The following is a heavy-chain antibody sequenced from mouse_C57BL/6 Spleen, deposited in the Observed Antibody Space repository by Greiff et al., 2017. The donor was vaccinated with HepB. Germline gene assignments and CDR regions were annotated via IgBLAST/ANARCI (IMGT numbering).Heavy chain of an antibody. V-gene: IGHV1-82*01. CDR1: GYAFSSSW. J-gene: IGHJ4*01. Sequence: QVQLQQSGPELVKPGASVKISCKASGYAFSSSWMNWVKQRPGKGLEWIGRIYPGDGDTNYNGKFKGKATLTADKSSSTAYMQLSSLTSEDSAVYFCARGDDYGGYAMDYWGQGTSVTVSS. D-gene: IGHD2-4*01. CDR3: ARGDDYGGYAMDY. CDR2: IYPGDGDT.